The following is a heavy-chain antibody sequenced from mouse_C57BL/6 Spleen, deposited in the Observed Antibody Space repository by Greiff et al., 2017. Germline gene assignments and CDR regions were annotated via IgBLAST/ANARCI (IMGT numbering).Heavy chain of an antibody. Sequence: VQLQQPGAELVMPGASVKLSCKASGYTFTSYWMHWVKQRPGQGLEWIGEIDPSDSYTNYNQKFKGKSTFTVDKSSSTAYMQLSSLTSEDSAVYYCARVLDYAMDYWGQGTSVTVSS. CDR3: ARVLDYAMDY. CDR1: GYTFTSYW. J-gene: IGHJ4*01. CDR2: IDPSDSYT. V-gene: IGHV1-69*01.